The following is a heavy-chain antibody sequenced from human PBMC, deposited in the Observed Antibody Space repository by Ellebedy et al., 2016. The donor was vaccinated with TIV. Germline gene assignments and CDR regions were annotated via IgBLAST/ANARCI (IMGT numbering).Heavy chain of an antibody. Sequence: GESLKISCAASGFIVSSNYMSWVRQAPGKGLEWVSIIYGGGGTYYADSVEGRFTISRDNAKNSLYLQMNSLTDEDTAVYYCARDPSGYNNRWHSLQYWGQGSLVTVSS. D-gene: IGHD1-14*01. J-gene: IGHJ1*01. CDR3: ARDPSGYNNRWHSLQY. V-gene: IGHV3-66*01. CDR1: GFIVSSNY. CDR2: IYGGGGT.